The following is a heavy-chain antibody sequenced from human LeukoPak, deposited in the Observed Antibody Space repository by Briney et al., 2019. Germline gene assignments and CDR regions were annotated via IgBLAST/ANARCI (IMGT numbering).Heavy chain of an antibody. Sequence: GGSLRLSCAASGLTFSGYWMHWLRHAPGKGLVWVSRIKSDGSSTTYADSVKGRFTISRDNAKNTLYLQMNSLRAEDTAVYYCAASDWFDPWGQGTLVIVSS. CDR1: GLTFSGYW. V-gene: IGHV3-74*01. CDR2: IKSDGSST. J-gene: IGHJ5*02. CDR3: AASDWFDP.